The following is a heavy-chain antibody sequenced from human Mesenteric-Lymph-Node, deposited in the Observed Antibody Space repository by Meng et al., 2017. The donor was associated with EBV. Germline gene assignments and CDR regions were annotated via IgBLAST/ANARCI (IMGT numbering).Heavy chain of an antibody. CDR3: ARITFGGAIGD. CDR1: SGSISNSNW. CDR2: IFHSGGT. D-gene: IGHD3-16*02. J-gene: IGHJ4*02. V-gene: IGHV4-4*02. Sequence: QVQAQESGPGLVKPSGTLSLSCAVSSGSISNSNWWSWVRQPPGKGLQWIGEIFHSGGTNYNPSLKSRVTISVDKSKNQFSLKVNSLTAADTAVYYCARITFGGAIGDWGQGTLVTVSS.